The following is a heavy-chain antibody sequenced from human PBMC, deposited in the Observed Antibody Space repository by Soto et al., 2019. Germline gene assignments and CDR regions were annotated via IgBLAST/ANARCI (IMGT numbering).Heavy chain of an antibody. CDR1: GASMSSGGYY. CDR3: ARDRHNNFFDP. V-gene: IGHV4-31*03. J-gene: IGHJ5*02. Sequence: SETLSLTCTVSGASMSSGGYYWTWTRQSPGKGLEWIGYIYYSGSTYYNPSLESRVAISLDTSRSQFSLTLHSVTAADTAIYYCARDRHNNFFDPWGQGTLVTVPQ. D-gene: IGHD6-6*01. CDR2: IYYSGST.